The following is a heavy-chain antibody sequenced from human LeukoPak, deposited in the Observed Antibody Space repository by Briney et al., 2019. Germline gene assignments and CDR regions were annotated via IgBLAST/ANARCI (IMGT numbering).Heavy chain of an antibody. CDR2: ISYDGSNK. CDR3: ARGSTLSGYSYGYSDY. V-gene: IGHV3-30-3*01. J-gene: IGHJ4*02. CDR1: GFTFSSYA. D-gene: IGHD5-18*01. Sequence: GRSLRLSCAASGFTFSSYAMHWVRQAPGKGLEWVAVISYDGSNKYYADSVKGRFTISRDNSKNTLYLQMNSLRAEDTAVYYCARGSTLSGYSYGYSDYWGQGTLVTVSS.